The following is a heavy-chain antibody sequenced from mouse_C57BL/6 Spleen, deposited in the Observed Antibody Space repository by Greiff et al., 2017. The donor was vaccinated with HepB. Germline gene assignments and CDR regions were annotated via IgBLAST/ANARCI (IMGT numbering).Heavy chain of an antibody. Sequence: QVQLQQPGAELVRPGTSVKLSCKASGYTFTSYWMHWVEQRPGQGLEWIGVIDPSASYTNYNQKFKGKATVTVDTSSSTAYMQLSSLTSEDSAVYYCARRGDGYPFDYWGQGTTLTVSS. CDR1: GYTFTSYW. CDR2: IDPSASYT. CDR3: ARRGDGYPFDY. D-gene: IGHD2-3*01. J-gene: IGHJ2*01. V-gene: IGHV1-59*01.